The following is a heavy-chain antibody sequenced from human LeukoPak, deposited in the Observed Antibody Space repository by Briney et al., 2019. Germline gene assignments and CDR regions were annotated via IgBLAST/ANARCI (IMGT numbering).Heavy chain of an antibody. V-gene: IGHV4-31*03. Sequence: SQTLSLTCTVSGGSIRSGGYFWNWIRQHPGKGLERIGYINYSGSTKQNPSLKSRASISVDTSKNQFSLKLSSVTAADTAVYYCARAGNLNDFDYWGQGTLVTVSS. D-gene: IGHD1-1*01. CDR2: INYSGST. CDR1: GGSIRSGGYF. J-gene: IGHJ4*02. CDR3: ARAGNLNDFDY.